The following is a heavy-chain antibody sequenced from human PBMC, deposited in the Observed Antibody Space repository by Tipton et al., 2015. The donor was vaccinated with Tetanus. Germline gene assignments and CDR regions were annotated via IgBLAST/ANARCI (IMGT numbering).Heavy chain of an antibody. J-gene: IGHJ3*02. CDR3: SRDPNVDVVVVEPYDAFDI. CDR2: ISSSGTTM. V-gene: IGHV3-11*04. CDR1: GYSFSDYY. D-gene: IGHD2-15*01. Sequence: SLRLSCAGSGYSFSDYYMSWIRQAPGKGLEWVAYISSSGTTMYYADSVKGRFTISRDNAKNSLFLQMNSLRDEDTAVYYCSRDPNVDVVVVEPYDAFDIWGQGTMVTVSS.